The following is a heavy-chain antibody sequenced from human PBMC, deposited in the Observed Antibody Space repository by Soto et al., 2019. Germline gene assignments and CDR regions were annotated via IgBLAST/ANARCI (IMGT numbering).Heavy chain of an antibody. CDR2: VYYSGTT. CDR1: GGSMNYYY. Sequence: QVLLQESGPGLGQPSETLSLTCTVSGGSMNYYYWSWIRQSPGKGLEWIGYVYYSGTTYYNPSLQSRVTRSIAKSQTQFSLRLRSEPSEDSAICYCARAGRSWRFFFDSWGRGPLVTVS. V-gene: IGHV4-59*01. J-gene: IGHJ4*02. CDR3: ARAGRSWRFFFDS. D-gene: IGHD6-13*01.